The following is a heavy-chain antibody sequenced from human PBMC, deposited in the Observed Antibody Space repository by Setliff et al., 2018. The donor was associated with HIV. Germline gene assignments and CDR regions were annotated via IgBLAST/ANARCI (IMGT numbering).Heavy chain of an antibody. CDR2: ISSSSYYV. J-gene: IGHJ4*02. CDR3: ASIELAAMVPVDY. V-gene: IGHV3-21*01. Sequence: GGSLRLSCAASGFTFSSYTMNWVRQAPGKGLEWVSSISSSSYYVYYADSVKGRFTISRDNAKNSLFLQMNSLRAEDTAVYYCASIELAAMVPVDYWGQGTLVTVSS. CDR1: GFTFSSYT. D-gene: IGHD5-18*01.